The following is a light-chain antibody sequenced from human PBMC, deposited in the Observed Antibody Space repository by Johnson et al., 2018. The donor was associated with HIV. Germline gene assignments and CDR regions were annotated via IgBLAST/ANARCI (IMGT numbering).Light chain of an antibody. CDR1: SSNIGNNY. CDR2: ENN. CDR3: GAWDSSLTTYV. Sequence: QSVLTQPPSVSAAPGQKVTISCSGSSSNIGNNYVSWYQQLPGTAPKVLIHENNKRPSGIPDRFSGSKSGTSATLGITGLQTGDEADYYCGAWDSSLTTYVFGTGTKVTV. J-gene: IGLJ1*01. V-gene: IGLV1-51*02.